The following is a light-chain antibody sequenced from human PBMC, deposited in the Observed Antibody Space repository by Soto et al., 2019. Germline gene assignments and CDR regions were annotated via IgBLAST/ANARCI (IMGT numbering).Light chain of an antibody. J-gene: IGLJ1*01. CDR3: AAWDDSLSGYV. V-gene: IGLV1-47*01. Sequence: QSVLTQPPSASGTPGQRVTISCSGSSPNVGRNYVYWYQQVPGAAPKLLIYKNNQRPSGVPDRFSGSKSGTSASLAISGLRSEDEADYYCAAWDDSLSGYVFGTGTKLTVL. CDR2: KNN. CDR1: SPNVGRNY.